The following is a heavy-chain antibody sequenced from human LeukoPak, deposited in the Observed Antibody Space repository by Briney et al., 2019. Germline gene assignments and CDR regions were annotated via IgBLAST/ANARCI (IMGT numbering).Heavy chain of an antibody. CDR3: ARDWVYKIDY. Sequence: GGSLRLSCETAGFTFSSYVMHWVRRTPGKGLVWVSRISHDGIISYADSVKGRFTTSRDNAKNTLILQMNSLRVEDTAVYYCARDWVYKIDYWGRGTLVTVSS. CDR1: GFTFSSYV. V-gene: IGHV3-74*01. D-gene: IGHD5-24*01. CDR2: ISHDGII. J-gene: IGHJ4*02.